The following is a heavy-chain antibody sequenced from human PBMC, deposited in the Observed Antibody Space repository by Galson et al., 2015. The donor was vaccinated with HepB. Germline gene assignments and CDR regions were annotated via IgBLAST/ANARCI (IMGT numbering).Heavy chain of an antibody. V-gene: IGHV3-73*01. Sequence: SLRLSCAASGFTFSGSAIHWVRQASGKGPEWVGRIRSKASNYATSYVPSLKGRFTISRDDSKNMAYLHMKSLKTEDTAVYYCIRLGDFSRYSSRWGQGTLVTVSS. J-gene: IGHJ4*02. CDR2: IRSKASNYAT. CDR1: GFTFSGSA. D-gene: IGHD6-13*01. CDR3: IRLGDFSRYSSR.